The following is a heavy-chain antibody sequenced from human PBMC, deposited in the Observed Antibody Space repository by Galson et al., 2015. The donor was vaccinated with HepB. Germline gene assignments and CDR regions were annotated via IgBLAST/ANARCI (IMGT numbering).Heavy chain of an antibody. V-gene: IGHV3-23*01. CDR3: AKDLGADNFKVDFDY. J-gene: IGHJ4*02. D-gene: IGHD3-22*01. CDR2: ISDSGDST. CDR1: GFTCSNYA. Sequence: SLRLSCAASGFTCSNYAMSWVRQAPGKGLEWVSTISDSGDSTYYTDSVKGRFTISRDNSKNTLYLQMKSLRADDTAVYYCAKDLGADNFKVDFDYWGQGTLVTVSS.